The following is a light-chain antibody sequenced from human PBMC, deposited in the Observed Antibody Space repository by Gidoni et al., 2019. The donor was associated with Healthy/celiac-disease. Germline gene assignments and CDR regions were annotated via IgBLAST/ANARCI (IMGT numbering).Light chain of an antibody. CDR1: QSVSSSY. CDR3: QQGLT. CDR2: GAS. Sequence: IALTQSPGTLSLSPGERATLSCRASQSVSSSYLAWYQQKPGQAPRLLIYGASSRATGIPDRFSGSGSGTDFTLTISRLEPEDFAVYYCQQGLTFGGGTKVEIK. J-gene: IGKJ4*01. V-gene: IGKV3-20*01.